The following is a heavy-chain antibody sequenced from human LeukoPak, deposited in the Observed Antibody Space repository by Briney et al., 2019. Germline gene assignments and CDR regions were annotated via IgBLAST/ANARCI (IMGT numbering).Heavy chain of an antibody. CDR2: IRQDGSER. Sequence: QPGGSLRLSCTASEFTFSSYWMSWVRQAPGKGLEWVANIRQDGSERYYLDSVKGRFTISRDNAKKSLYLQMNTLTGEDTAVYYCARGANYGDYYPLYYFDSWGQGTLVTVSS. J-gene: IGHJ4*02. CDR3: ARGANYGDYYPLYYFDS. D-gene: IGHD4-17*01. V-gene: IGHV3-7*01. CDR1: EFTFSSYW.